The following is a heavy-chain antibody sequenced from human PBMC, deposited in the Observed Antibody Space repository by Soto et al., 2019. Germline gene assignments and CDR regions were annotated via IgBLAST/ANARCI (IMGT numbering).Heavy chain of an antibody. D-gene: IGHD6-25*01. V-gene: IGHV3-23*01. CDR1: GFTFSNYA. J-gene: IGHJ4*02. Sequence: EVQLLESGGGLVQPGGSLRLSCAASGFTFSNYAMGWVRQAPGEGLEWVSAISGSGTTTYTADSVKCRFTISRDNSENTLYLHMNSLRAEDTAIYYCAKFFVETGGSSGWPWSFHYWGQGTLVTVSS. CDR2: ISGSGTTT. CDR3: AKFFVETGGSSGWPWSFHY.